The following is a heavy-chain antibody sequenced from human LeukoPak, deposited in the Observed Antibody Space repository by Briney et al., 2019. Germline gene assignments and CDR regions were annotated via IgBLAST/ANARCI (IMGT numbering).Heavy chain of an antibody. D-gene: IGHD4-23*01. CDR2: INKEGSEK. CDR3: AKDGENGAYGDKYYYGMDV. V-gene: IGHV3-7*01. CDR1: GFTFRNHW. Sequence: GRSLRLSCAASGFTFRNHWMSWVRQVPGKGLEWVANINKEGSEKNYVDSVKGRFTISRDNSKNTLYLQMNSLRAEDTAVYYCAKDGENGAYGDKYYYGMDVWGQGTTVTVSS. J-gene: IGHJ6*02.